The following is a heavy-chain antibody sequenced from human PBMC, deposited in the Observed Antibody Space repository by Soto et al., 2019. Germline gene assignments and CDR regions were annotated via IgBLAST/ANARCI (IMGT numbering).Heavy chain of an antibody. Sequence: ASVKVSCKASGYTFTSYGISWVRQAPGQGLEWMGWISAYNGNTNYAQKLQGRVTMTTDTSTSTAYMELRSLRSDDTAVYYCAREPADWYYYYCGMDVWGQGTAVTVSS. J-gene: IGHJ6*02. CDR2: ISAYNGNT. D-gene: IGHD3-9*01. CDR1: GYTFTSYG. CDR3: AREPADWYYYYCGMDV. V-gene: IGHV1-18*01.